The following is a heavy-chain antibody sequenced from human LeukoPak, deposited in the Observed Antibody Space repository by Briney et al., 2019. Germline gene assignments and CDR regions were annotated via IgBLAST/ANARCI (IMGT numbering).Heavy chain of an antibody. CDR3: TRDGSGWSVY. CDR2: IYQDGNER. D-gene: IGHD6-19*01. Sequence: PGGSLRLSCAASGFDFSTSWMGWVRQAPGKGLEWVINIYQDGNERYSVHSVKGRFTLSRDNAENSLYLQMKGLEVEDTAMYYCTRDGSGWSVYWGQGALVTVSS. V-gene: IGHV3-7*01. CDR1: GFDFSTSW. J-gene: IGHJ4*02.